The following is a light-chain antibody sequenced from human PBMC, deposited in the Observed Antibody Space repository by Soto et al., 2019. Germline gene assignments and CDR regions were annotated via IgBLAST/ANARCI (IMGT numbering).Light chain of an antibody. Sequence: QSALTQPPSVSGAPGQRVTISCTGRSSNIGAGYDVPWYQQLPGTAPKLLIYGNSNRPSGVPDRFSGSKSGTSASLAITGLQAEDEADYYCQSYDSSLSGYVFGTGTKLTVL. CDR2: GNS. J-gene: IGLJ1*01. V-gene: IGLV1-40*01. CDR3: QSYDSSLSGYV. CDR1: SSNIGAGYD.